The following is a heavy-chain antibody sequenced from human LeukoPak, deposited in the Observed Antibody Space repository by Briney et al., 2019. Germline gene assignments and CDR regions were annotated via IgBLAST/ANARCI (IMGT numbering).Heavy chain of an antibody. J-gene: IGHJ3*01. V-gene: IGHV3-23*01. CDR3: ARDPNGDYIGAFDF. D-gene: IGHD4-17*01. CDR2: IRSGGSA. CDR1: GFTFSNYA. Sequence: GGSLRLSCAASGFTFSNYAMIWVRQAPGQGLEWVSAIRSGGSAKYADPVKARFTISRDNSKNTLYLQMNSLRAEDTALYSCARDPNGDYIGAFDFLGQGTVVTVSS.